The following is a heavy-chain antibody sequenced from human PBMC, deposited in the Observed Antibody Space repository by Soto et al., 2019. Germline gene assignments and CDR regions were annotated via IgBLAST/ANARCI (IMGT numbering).Heavy chain of an antibody. D-gene: IGHD3-22*01. V-gene: IGHV1-69*01. CDR2: IIPIFGTA. CDR3: ARRRTTYYYDSSGSRDAFDI. CDR1: GGTFSSYA. Sequence: QVQLVQSGAAVKKPGSSVKVSCKASGGTFSSYAISWVRQAPGQGLEWMGGIIPIFGTANYAQKFQGRVTITADESTSTAYMELSSLRSEDTAVYYCARRRTTYYYDSSGSRDAFDIWGQGTMVTVSS. J-gene: IGHJ3*02.